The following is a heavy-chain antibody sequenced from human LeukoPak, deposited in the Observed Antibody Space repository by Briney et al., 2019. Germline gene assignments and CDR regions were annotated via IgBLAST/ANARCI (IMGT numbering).Heavy chain of an antibody. CDR2: ISGSGDRT. D-gene: IGHD3-22*01. Sequence: GGSLRLSCAASGYTFSSYAMTWVRQAPGKGPEWVSGISGSGDRTYYTDSVKGRFTISRDNSKNTLNLQMNSLRAEDTAVYYCAKRDNNDYYTGLHVFDIWGQGTMVTVSS. V-gene: IGHV3-23*01. CDR1: GYTFSSYA. CDR3: AKRDNNDYYTGLHVFDI. J-gene: IGHJ3*02.